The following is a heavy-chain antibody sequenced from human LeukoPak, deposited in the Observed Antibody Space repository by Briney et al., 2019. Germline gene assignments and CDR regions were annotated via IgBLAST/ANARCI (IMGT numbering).Heavy chain of an antibody. J-gene: IGHJ4*02. CDR3: ARDVALWFGELSYYFDY. CDR2: IKQDGSEK. Sequence: GGSLRLSCAASGFTFSSYWMSWVRHAPGKGREWGAHIKQDGSEKYYVDSVKGRFTISRDNSKKTLYLQMISLRAEDTAVYYCARDVALWFGELSYYFDYWGQGTLVTVSS. CDR1: GFTFSSYW. V-gene: IGHV3-7*01. D-gene: IGHD3-10*01.